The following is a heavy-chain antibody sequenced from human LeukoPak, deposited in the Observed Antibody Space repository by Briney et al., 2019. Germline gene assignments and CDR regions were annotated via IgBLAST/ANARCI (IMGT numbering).Heavy chain of an antibody. Sequence: SETLSLTCTVSGGSIGSYYWSWIRQPAGKGLEWIGRIYTSGNTNYNPSLKSRVTISVDTSKNQFSLKLSSVTAADTAVYYCARGPGYCSSTGCHPYYYYGMDVWGQGTTVTVSS. D-gene: IGHD2-2*03. V-gene: IGHV4-4*07. CDR2: IYTSGNT. CDR1: GGSIGSYY. CDR3: ARGPGYCSSTGCHPYYYYGMDV. J-gene: IGHJ6*02.